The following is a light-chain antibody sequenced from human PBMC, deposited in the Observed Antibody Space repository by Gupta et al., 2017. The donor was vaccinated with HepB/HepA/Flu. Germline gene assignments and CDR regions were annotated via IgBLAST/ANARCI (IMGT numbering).Light chain of an antibody. CDR2: RNN. Sequence: QSVLTQPPSASGTPGQRATISCPGSSSNIGSNYVYWYQQLPGTAPKLLIYRNNQRPSGVPDRFSGSKSGTSASLAISGLRAEDEADYYCAAWDDSLSGRVFGGGTKLTVL. V-gene: IGLV1-47*01. J-gene: IGLJ3*02. CDR1: SSNIGSNY. CDR3: AAWDDSLSGRV.